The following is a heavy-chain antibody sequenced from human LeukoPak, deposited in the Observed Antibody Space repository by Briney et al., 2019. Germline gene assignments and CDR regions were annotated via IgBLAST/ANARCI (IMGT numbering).Heavy chain of an antibody. CDR2: IYYSGST. V-gene: IGHV4-61*01. CDR3: ARAGVVDRFYYYGMDV. D-gene: IGHD3-3*01. CDR1: GGSFSSGSYY. J-gene: IGHJ6*02. Sequence: SETLSLTCTVSGGSFSSGSYYWSWIRQPPGKGLEWIGYIYYSGSTNYNPSLKSRVTISVDTSKNQFSLKLSSVTAADTAVYYCARAGVVDRFYYYGMDVWGQGTTVTVSS.